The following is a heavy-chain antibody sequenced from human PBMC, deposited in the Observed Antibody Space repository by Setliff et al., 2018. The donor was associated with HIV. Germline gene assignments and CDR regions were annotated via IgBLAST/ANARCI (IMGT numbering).Heavy chain of an antibody. J-gene: IGHJ1*01. CDR3: ARQSSGSPEYFQH. Sequence: SETLSLTCAVSSASITSSNWWNWVRQPPGKGLEWIGEIHHSGNTNYNPSLKSRVTISVDKSKNQFSLKLSSVTAADTAVYYCARQSSGSPEYFQHWGQGTLVTVSS. CDR2: IHHSGNT. V-gene: IGHV4-4*02. D-gene: IGHD1-26*01. CDR1: SASITSSNW.